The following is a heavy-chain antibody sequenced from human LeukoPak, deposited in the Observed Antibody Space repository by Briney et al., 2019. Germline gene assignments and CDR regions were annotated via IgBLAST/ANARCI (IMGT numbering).Heavy chain of an antibody. V-gene: IGHV3-74*01. Sequence: QPGGSLRLSCAASGFTFSSYWMHWVRQAPGKGLVWVSRINSDGTSTSYADSVKGPFTISRDNAKNTLYLQMNSLRAEDTAVYYCARDFGYGDYPDYWGQGTLVTVSS. CDR3: ARDFGYGDYPDY. J-gene: IGHJ4*02. CDR2: INSDGTST. CDR1: GFTFSSYW. D-gene: IGHD4-17*01.